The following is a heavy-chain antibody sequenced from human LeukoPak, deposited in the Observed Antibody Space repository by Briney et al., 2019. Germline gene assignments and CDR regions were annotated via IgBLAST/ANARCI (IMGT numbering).Heavy chain of an antibody. CDR3: AKRILDY. D-gene: IGHD2/OR15-2a*01. V-gene: IGHV3-48*04. CDR2: ISSSSETI. J-gene: IGHJ4*02. Sequence: GGSLRLSCAASGFTFSNHNMNWVRQAPGKGLEWVSYISSSSETIYYADSVKGRFTISRDNAKNSLSLQMNSLRAEDTAVYYCAKRILDYWGQGTLVTASS. CDR1: GFTFSNHN.